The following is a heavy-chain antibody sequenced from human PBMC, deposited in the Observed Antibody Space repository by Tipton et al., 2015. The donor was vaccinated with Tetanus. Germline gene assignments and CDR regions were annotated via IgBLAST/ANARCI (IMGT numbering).Heavy chain of an antibody. CDR3: ARSAPYRFGSESLSPWFDP. CDR2: ISNGNT. V-gene: IGHV4-61*09. D-gene: IGHD3-10*01. J-gene: IGHJ5*02. Sequence: TLSLTCNVSGALITTGGYYWSWIRQPAGKGLEWVGHISNGNTDYSTSLKSRVTLSVDTSQNQFSLKLRSAAAADTAIYFCARSAPYRFGSESLSPWFDPWGQGMLVTVSS. CDR1: GALITTGGYY.